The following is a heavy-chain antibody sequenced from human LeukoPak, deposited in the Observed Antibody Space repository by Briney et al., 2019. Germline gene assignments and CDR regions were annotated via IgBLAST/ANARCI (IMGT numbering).Heavy chain of an antibody. Sequence: SETLSLTCTVSGYSVSNDYFWGWIRQTPGKGLEWIGTIYHSGSTYYNPSFKSRVTISIDTSKNQFSLRMSSVTAADTAVYYCARVVRVGGTDYWGQGALVTVSS. CDR3: ARVVRVGGTDY. CDR2: IYHSGST. CDR1: GYSVSNDYF. J-gene: IGHJ4*02. D-gene: IGHD6-19*01. V-gene: IGHV4-38-2*02.